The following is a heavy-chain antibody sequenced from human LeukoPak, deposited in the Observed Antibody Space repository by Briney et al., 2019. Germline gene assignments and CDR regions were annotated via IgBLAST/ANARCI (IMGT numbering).Heavy chain of an antibody. D-gene: IGHD3-22*01. CDR1: GLTFSSYA. CDR2: ISGSGDIT. Sequence: GGSLRLSRAASGLTFSSYAMSWVRQAPGKGLEWVSAISGSGDITYYADSVKGRFTVSRDNSKNTLYLQMNSLRAEDTAVYFCAKVQIMKVVVITSSLDVWGRGTTVTVSS. V-gene: IGHV3-23*01. CDR3: AKVQIMKVVVITSSLDV. J-gene: IGHJ6*02.